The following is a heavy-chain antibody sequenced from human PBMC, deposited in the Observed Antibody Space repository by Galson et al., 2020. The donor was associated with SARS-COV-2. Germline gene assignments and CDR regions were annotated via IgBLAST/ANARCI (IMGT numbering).Heavy chain of an antibody. Sequence: GESLKISCKVSGYTLTELSMHWVRQAPGKGLEWMGGFDPEDGETIYAQKFQGRVTMTEDTSTDTAYMELSSLRSEDTAVYYCATGPAAITGGWFDPWGQGTLVTVSS. CDR3: ATGPAAITGGWFDP. J-gene: IGHJ5*02. CDR2: FDPEDGET. CDR1: GYTLTELS. D-gene: IGHD2-2*02. V-gene: IGHV1-24*01.